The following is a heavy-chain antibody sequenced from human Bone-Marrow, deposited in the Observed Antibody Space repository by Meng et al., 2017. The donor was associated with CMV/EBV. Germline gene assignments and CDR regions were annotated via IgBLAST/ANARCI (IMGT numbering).Heavy chain of an antibody. J-gene: IGHJ5*02. D-gene: IGHD3-10*01. CDR3: ARTATLMLRGIIDQ. CDR1: GFTFDDFG. Sequence: GGSLRLSCEASGFTFDDFGMSWVRQAPGRGLEWVSGISWNGGTTGYADSVKGRFSISRDNAKNSLYLQINSLRAEDTALYYCARTATLMLRGIIDQWGQGTLVTVSS. CDR2: ISWNGGTT. V-gene: IGHV3-20*04.